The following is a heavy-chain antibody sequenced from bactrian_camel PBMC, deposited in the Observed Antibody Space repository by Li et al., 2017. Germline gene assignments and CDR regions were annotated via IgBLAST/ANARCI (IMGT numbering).Heavy chain of an antibody. V-gene: IGHV3S1*01. CDR1: GYTSSRHC. CDR3: AAGSSRGVPFVRGGIRT. Sequence: HVQLVESGGGSVQAGGSLRLSCAASGYTSSRHCMGWIRQAPGKQREGVAAIYAGGVATHYADSVKGRFTISRDSAENTAYLQMDSLTPEDTAMYYCAAGSSRGVPFVRGGIRTGARGPRSPS. D-gene: IGHD3*01. J-gene: IGHJ4*01. CDR2: IYAGGVAT.